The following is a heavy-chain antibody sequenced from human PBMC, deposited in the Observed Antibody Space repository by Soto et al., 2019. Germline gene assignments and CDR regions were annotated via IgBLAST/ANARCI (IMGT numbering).Heavy chain of an antibody. V-gene: IGHV3-23*01. CDR1: GFPFSSYA. CDR3: AKAISSGWYSGRSFDY. Sequence: GGSLRLSCAASGFPFSSYAMSWVRQAPGKGLEWVSAISGSGGSTYYADSVKGRFTISRDNSKNTLYLQMNSLRAEDTAVYYCAKAISSGWYSGRSFDYWGQGTLVTVS. CDR2: ISGSGGST. D-gene: IGHD6-19*01. J-gene: IGHJ4*02.